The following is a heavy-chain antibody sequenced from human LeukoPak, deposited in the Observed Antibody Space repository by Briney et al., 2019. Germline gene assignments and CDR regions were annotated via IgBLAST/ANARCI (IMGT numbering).Heavy chain of an antibody. CDR3: ARDHYYGSGSYSPGYYYYGMDV. D-gene: IGHD3-10*01. CDR1: GFTFSSYS. Sequence: GGSLRLSCAASGFTFSSYSMNWVRQAPGKGLEWVSVIYSGGSTYYADSVKGRFTISRDNSKNTLYLQMNSLRAEDTAVYYCARDHYYGSGSYSPGYYYYGMDVWGQGTTVTVSS. CDR2: IYSGGST. J-gene: IGHJ6*02. V-gene: IGHV3-66*01.